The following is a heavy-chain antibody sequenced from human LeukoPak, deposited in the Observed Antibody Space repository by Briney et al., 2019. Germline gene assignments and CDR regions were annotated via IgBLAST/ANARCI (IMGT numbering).Heavy chain of an antibody. CDR1: GFTFSSYS. Sequence: GGSLRLSCAASGFTFSSYSMNWVRQAPWKGLEWVSSISSSSSYIYYADSVKGRFTISRDNAKNSLYLQMNSLRAEDTAVYYCARDKDVGELAGHYYYYGMDVWGQGTTVTVSS. CDR3: ARDKDVGELAGHYYYYGMDV. D-gene: IGHD3-10*01. J-gene: IGHJ6*02. V-gene: IGHV3-21*01. CDR2: ISSSSSYI.